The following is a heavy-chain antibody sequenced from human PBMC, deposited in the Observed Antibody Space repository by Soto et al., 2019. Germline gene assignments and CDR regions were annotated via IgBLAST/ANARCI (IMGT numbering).Heavy chain of an antibody. V-gene: IGHV3-7*01. J-gene: IGHJ3*02. CDR2: IKQDGSEK. CDR3: AKAMGTDGRSNHPFDI. D-gene: IGHD1-1*01. CDR1: GFTFSRYW. Sequence: EVQVVESGGDLVQPGGSLRLSCAASGFTFSRYWMDWVRQAPRKGLEWVATIKQDGSEKYYVDSGKGRFIISRDNAKNSLLQEMNGLRVENTAVYFCAKAMGTDGRSNHPFDIWGQDTMVTVSS.